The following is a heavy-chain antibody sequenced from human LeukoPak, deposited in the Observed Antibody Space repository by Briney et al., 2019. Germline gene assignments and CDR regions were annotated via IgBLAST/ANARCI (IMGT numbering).Heavy chain of an antibody. Sequence: GRSLRLSCAASGFTFDDYGMQWVRQAPGKGLEWVAGISWNSDEIAYADSVKGRFTISRDNAKDSLHLQMNSLRAEDTALYYCAKGKETATMMSGVDSWGQGTLVTVSS. D-gene: IGHD3-10*01. CDR3: AKGKETATMMSGVDS. CDR2: ISWNSDEI. J-gene: IGHJ4*02. V-gene: IGHV3-9*01. CDR1: GFTFDDYG.